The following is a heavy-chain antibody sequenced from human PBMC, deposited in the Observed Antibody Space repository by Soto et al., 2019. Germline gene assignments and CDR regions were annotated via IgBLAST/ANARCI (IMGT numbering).Heavy chain of an antibody. CDR1: EFTFSTYW. V-gene: IGHV3-7*05. J-gene: IGHJ4*02. Sequence: EVQLVESGGGLVQPGGSLRLSCVLSEFTFSTYWMSWVRQAPGKGLEWVANIEQDGGEKNYLESVRGRFTISRDNAKKSLYLEMNRLRAEDTAVYYCAGGSGWESESWGQGTLVTVSS. D-gene: IGHD6-19*01. CDR2: IEQDGGEK. CDR3: AGGSGWESES.